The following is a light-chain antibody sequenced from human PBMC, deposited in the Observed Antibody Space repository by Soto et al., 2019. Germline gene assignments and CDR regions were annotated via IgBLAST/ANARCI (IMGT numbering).Light chain of an antibody. CDR3: LQHYNFSWT. V-gene: IGKV1-6*01. CDR1: QDIRNT. Sequence: AIQMTQSPSSLSASVGDRVTLSFRASQDIRNTLAWFQQKPGEAPKLLIFAASNLQSGVPSRFSGSGSVTDFTLAITSLQPEDFATYYCLQHYNFSWTFGQGTKVDIK. J-gene: IGKJ1*01. CDR2: AAS.